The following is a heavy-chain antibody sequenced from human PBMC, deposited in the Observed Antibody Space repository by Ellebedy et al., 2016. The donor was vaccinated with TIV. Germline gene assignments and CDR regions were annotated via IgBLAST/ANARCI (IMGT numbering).Heavy chain of an antibody. V-gene: IGHV4-34*01. CDR3: ARMSVLETGPELYHYYGMDV. D-gene: IGHD2-21*02. CDR2: ISDSATT. J-gene: IGHJ6*02. Sequence: MPSETLSLTCAVYGGSFSGPYWRWIRQAPGKGLEWIGEISDSATTSFSPSLKSRVTILLDTSKRQFSLRLRSVTAADTAVYFWARMSVLETGPELYHYYGMDVWGQGTMVTVSS. CDR1: GGSFSGPY.